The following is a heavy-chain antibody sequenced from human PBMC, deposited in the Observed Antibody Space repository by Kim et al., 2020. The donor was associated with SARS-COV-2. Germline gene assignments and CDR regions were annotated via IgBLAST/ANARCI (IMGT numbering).Heavy chain of an antibody. CDR2: T. Sequence: TRYPDSVKGRFTISRDNAQNTLALQMNRLRAEDTAVYYCARGPWKDGMDVWGQGTTVTVSS. J-gene: IGHJ6*02. D-gene: IGHD1-1*01. CDR3: ARGPWKDGMDV. V-gene: IGHV3-74*01.